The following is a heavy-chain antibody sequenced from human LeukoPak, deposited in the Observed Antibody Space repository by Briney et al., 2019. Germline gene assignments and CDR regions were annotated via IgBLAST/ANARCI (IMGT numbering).Heavy chain of an antibody. Sequence: SETLSLTCLVSGGSLISYYWSGIGPPPWKGLEGIGYMYYRGRRNYNPCLKSRVTISVDTSKYHFSLKLSSVPAAHTAVYCFLRAGTVPHVQARWFDPWGQGSLVTVSS. V-gene: IGHV4-59*01. CDR1: GGSLISYY. D-gene: IGHD4-17*01. CDR2: MYYRGRR. CDR3: LRAGTVPHVQARWFDP. J-gene: IGHJ5*02.